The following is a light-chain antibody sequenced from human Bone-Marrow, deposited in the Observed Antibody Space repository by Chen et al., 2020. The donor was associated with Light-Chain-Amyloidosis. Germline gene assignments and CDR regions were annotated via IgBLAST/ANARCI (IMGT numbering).Light chain of an antibody. Sequence: SYELTHPPSVSVSPGQTARLTCSGDDLPKKYAYWYQQNPGQAPVLVIHRDTERPSGISERFSGSSSGTTATLTISGVQAEDEADYHCQSADSSGTYEVIFGGGTKLTVL. CDR3: QSADSSGTYEVI. CDR2: RDT. J-gene: IGLJ2*01. V-gene: IGLV3-25*03. CDR1: DLPKKY.